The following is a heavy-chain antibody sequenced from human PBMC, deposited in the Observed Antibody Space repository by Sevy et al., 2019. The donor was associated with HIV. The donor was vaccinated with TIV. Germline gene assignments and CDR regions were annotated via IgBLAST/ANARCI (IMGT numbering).Heavy chain of an antibody. Sequence: GGSLRLSCAASGFSLDDYAMHWVRQSSGKGLEWVAGISWNSGSIGYADSVKGRFTISRDNARNTLYLQMNNMRSEDTALYYCARDIGAWSNSETSSPPFFFYYFDSWGQGTLVTVSS. CDR1: GFSLDDYA. CDR3: ARDIGAWSNSETSSPPFFFYYFDS. D-gene: IGHD3-3*02. CDR2: ISWNSGSI. J-gene: IGHJ4*02. V-gene: IGHV3-9*01.